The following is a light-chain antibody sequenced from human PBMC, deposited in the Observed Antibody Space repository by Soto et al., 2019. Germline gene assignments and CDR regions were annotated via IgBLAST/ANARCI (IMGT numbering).Light chain of an antibody. CDR1: SRDVGGYNY. J-gene: IGLJ1*01. CDR2: DVS. Sequence: QRVLKRPAYGYGVPRGARRIILTGNSRDVGGYNYVSWYQQHPGKAPKLMIYDVSNRPSGVSNRFSGSKSGNTASLTISGLQAEDEADYYCSSYTSSSTPNYVFGTGTKVTVL. V-gene: IGLV2-14*01. CDR3: SSYTSSSTPNYV.